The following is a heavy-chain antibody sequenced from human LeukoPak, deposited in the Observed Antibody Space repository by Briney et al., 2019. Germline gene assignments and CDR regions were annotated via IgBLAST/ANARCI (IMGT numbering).Heavy chain of an antibody. CDR2: IHSSGDT. Sequence: SETLSLTCTVSGASISTYHWSWIRQSARKGLEWIGRIHSSGDTNYNPSLKSRVTMSMDTSKNHFSLRVSSVTAADTAVYYCARDGLYTYGYSYFDFWGQGTLVTVSS. V-gene: IGHV4-4*07. CDR1: GASISTYH. D-gene: IGHD5-18*01. J-gene: IGHJ4*02. CDR3: ARDGLYTYGYSYFDF.